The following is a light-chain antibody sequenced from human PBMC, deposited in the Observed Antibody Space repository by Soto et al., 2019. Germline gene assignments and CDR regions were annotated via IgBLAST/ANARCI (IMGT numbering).Light chain of an antibody. V-gene: IGLV1-40*01. CDR3: QSYDSSLSGGV. Sequence: QSVLTQPPSVSGAPGQRVTISCTGSSSNIGAGYDLHWYQQLPGTAPKLLIYGNSNRPSGVPDRFSGSKSGTSASLAITGLQAEDEADYYCQSYDSSLSGGVFGGGTKVTVL. CDR1: SSNIGAGYD. J-gene: IGLJ3*02. CDR2: GNS.